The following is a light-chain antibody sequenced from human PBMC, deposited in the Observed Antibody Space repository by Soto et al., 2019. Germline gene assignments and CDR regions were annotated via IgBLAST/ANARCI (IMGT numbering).Light chain of an antibody. J-gene: IGKJ2*01. V-gene: IGKV3-20*01. Sequence: EIVLTQSPGTLSLSPGERATLSCRASQSVTSNYLTWYQQKPGQAPRLLIFGASSRATGIPDRFSGSGSGTDFTLTISRLEPEDFAVYYCHQYGSSPGTFGQGTRRDIK. CDR1: QSVTSNY. CDR3: HQYGSSPGT. CDR2: GAS.